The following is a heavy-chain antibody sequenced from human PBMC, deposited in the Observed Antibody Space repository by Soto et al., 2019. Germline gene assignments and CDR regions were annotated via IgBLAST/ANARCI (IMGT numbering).Heavy chain of an antibody. Sequence: GGSLRLSCAASGFTFSSYAMHWVRQAPGKGLEWVAVISYDGSNKYYADSVKGRFTISRDNSKNTLYLQLNSRRAEYTAVYYCEREGKVYCSSTSCYSYYYYYGMDVWGQGTTVTVSS. CDR2: ISYDGSNK. CDR1: GFTFSSYA. D-gene: IGHD2-2*02. V-gene: IGHV3-30-3*01. J-gene: IGHJ6*02. CDR3: EREGKVYCSSTSCYSYYYYYGMDV.